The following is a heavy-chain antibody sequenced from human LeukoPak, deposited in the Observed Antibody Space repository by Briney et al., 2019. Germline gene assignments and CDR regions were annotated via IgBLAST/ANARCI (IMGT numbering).Heavy chain of an antibody. CDR3: ASSNYDILTGHPFDY. CDR1: GGTFSSYA. CDR2: IIPILGIA. D-gene: IGHD3-9*01. J-gene: IGHJ4*02. V-gene: IGHV1-69*04. Sequence: SVKVSCKASGGTFSSYAISWVRQAPGQGLEWMGRIIPILGIANYAQKFQGRVTITADKSTSTAYMELSSLRSEDTAVYYCASSNYDILTGHPFDYWGQGTLVTVSS.